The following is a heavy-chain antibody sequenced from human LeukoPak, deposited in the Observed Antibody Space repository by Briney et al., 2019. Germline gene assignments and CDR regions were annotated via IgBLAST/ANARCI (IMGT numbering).Heavy chain of an antibody. D-gene: IGHD3-22*01. CDR3: ATIGGYYDSSGDSDY. J-gene: IGHJ4*02. CDR1: GYTFTSYY. Sequence: ASVKVSCKASGYTFTSYYMHWVRQAPGQGLEWMGIINPSGGSTSYAQKFQGRVTMTRDTSTSTVYMELSSLRSEDTAVYYCATIGGYYDSSGDSDYWGQGTLVTVSS. CDR2: INPSGGST. V-gene: IGHV1-46*01.